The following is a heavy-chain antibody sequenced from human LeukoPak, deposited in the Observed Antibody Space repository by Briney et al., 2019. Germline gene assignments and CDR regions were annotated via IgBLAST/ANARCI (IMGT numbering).Heavy chain of an antibody. V-gene: IGHV3-49*04. CDR3: TRGGIVATIGYGMDV. J-gene: IGHJ6*01. D-gene: IGHD5-12*01. CDR1: DFTLGGYA. CDR2: IRNEAFGGTT. Sequence: PGRSLRLSCAASDFTLGGYALSWVRQAPGKGLEWVALIRNEAFGGTTEYAASVEGRFSISRDHSNAYLQMNRLQTEDTAVYYCTRGGIVATIGYGMDVWGQGTTVTVSP.